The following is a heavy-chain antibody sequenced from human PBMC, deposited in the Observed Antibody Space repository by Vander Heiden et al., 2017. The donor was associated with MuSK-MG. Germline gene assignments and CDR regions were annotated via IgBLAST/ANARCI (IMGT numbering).Heavy chain of an antibody. D-gene: IGHD3-9*01. V-gene: IGHV5-51*01. J-gene: IGHJ6*03. CDR3: ARSRYFDWLSRGPRGYYYYMDV. Sequence: EVQLVQSGAEVKKPGEPLKISCKGSGYSFTSYWIGWVRQMPGKGLEWMGIIYPGDSDTRYSPSFQGQVTISADKSIGTAYLQWSSLKASDTAMYYCARSRYFDWLSRGPRGYYYYMDVWGKGTTVTVSS. CDR2: IYPGDSDT. CDR1: GYSFTSYW.